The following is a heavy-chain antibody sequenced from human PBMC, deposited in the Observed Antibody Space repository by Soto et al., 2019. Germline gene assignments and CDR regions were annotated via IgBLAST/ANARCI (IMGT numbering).Heavy chain of an antibody. J-gene: IGHJ4*02. V-gene: IGHV4-30-4*01. CDR2: IYYSGSA. Sequence: SETLSLTCTVSGGSINSGDYYWSWLRQPPGKGLEWIGYIYYSGSAYYNPSLRRRATITIDTSKNQFSLNLMSVTAADTAVYYCAGVVQFYDSSGYSFYYFDYWGQGALVTVSS. CDR1: GGSINSGDYY. D-gene: IGHD3-22*01. CDR3: AGVVQFYDSSGYSFYYFDY.